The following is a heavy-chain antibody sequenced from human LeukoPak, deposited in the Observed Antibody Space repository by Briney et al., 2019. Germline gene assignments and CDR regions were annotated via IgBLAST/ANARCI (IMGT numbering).Heavy chain of an antibody. D-gene: IGHD6-13*01. V-gene: IGHV4-34*01. Sequence: SETLSLTCAVYGGSFSGYYWSWIRQPPGKGLEWIGEINHSGSTNYNPSLKSRVTISVDTSKNQFSLKLSSMTAADTAVYYCARGMSSPAPPDAFDIWGQGTMVTVSS. CDR3: ARGMSSPAPPDAFDI. CDR1: GGSFSGYY. J-gene: IGHJ3*02. CDR2: INHSGST.